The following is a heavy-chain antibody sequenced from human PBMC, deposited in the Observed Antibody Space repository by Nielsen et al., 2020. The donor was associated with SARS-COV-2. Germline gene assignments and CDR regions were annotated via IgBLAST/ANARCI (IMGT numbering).Heavy chain of an antibody. CDR1: GYTFTSYG. CDR2: ISAYNGNT. Sequence: ASVNVSCKASGYTFTSYGISWVRQAPGQGLEWMGWISAYNGNTNYAQKLQGRVTMTTDTSTSTAYMELRSLRSDDTAVYYCARGKPDLTGYYPFDYWGQGTLVTVSS. J-gene: IGHJ4*02. V-gene: IGHV1-18*01. CDR3: ARGKPDLTGYYPFDY. D-gene: IGHD3-9*01.